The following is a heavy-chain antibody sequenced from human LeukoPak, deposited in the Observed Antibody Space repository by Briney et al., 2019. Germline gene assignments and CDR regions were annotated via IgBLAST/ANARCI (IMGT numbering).Heavy chain of an antibody. D-gene: IGHD2-8*02. CDR1: GYTLTGHY. CDR3: ASVGGVADYALDV. Sequence: ASVKVSCKASGYTLTGHYLHWLRQAPGQGLEWMGWIHPKTGATTYEQRFQGRVTLTRDTSISTAYMDLSRLRPDDTAVYDCASVGGVADYALDVWGQGTTVTVSS. V-gene: IGHV1-2*02. J-gene: IGHJ6*02. CDR2: IHPKTGAT.